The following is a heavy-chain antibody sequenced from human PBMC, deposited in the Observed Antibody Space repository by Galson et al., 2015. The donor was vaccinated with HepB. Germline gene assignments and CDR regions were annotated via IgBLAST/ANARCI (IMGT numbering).Heavy chain of an antibody. Sequence: SLRLSCAAAGFSFSTYAMHWVRQAPGKGLEWVALISYDGSNKFYADSVRGRFTISRDNSKNTVYLQMNSLRAEDTAVYYCAGAGRGFGSGCNWLDPWGQRTLGTASS. V-gene: IGHV3-30*04. J-gene: IGHJ5*02. D-gene: IGHD3-10*01. CDR2: ISYDGSNK. CDR3: AGAGRGFGSGCNWLDP. CDR1: GFSFSTYA.